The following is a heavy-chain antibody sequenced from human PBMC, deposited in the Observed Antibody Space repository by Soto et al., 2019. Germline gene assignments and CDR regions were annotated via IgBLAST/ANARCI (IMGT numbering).Heavy chain of an antibody. CDR1: GGSISSYY. Sequence: SETLSLTCTVSGGSISSYYWSWIRQPPGKGLEWIGYIHYSGSTNYNPSLKSRVTISVDTSKNQFSLKLSSVTAADTAVYYCAREIAAAMGNWFDPWGQGTLVTVS. J-gene: IGHJ5*02. CDR2: IHYSGST. V-gene: IGHV4-59*01. CDR3: AREIAAAMGNWFDP. D-gene: IGHD6-13*01.